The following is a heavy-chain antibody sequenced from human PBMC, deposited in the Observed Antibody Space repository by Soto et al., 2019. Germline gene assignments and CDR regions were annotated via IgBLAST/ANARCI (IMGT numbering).Heavy chain of an antibody. Sequence: PGKGLEWVAVISYDGSNKYYADSVKGRFTISRDNSKNTLYLQMNSLRAEETAVYYCAKDPDQFGNTFDYWGQRTFVTVYS. V-gene: IGHV3-30*18. CDR2: ISYDGSNK. D-gene: IGHD3-16*01. CDR3: AKDPDQFGNTFDY. J-gene: IGHJ4*02.